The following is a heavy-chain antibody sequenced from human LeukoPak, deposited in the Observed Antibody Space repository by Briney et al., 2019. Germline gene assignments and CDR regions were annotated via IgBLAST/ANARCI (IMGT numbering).Heavy chain of an antibody. CDR2: ITSSSHYI. CDR3: ARAENSGSGGLDP. D-gene: IGHD2-15*01. V-gene: IGHV3-21*01. Sequence: NPGRSLRLSCAASGFTFSSYAMNWVRQAPGKGLEWVSRITSSSHYIYYADSVKGRFTISRDNAKNSLYLDMSSLRADDTAVYYCARAENSGSGGLDPWGQGTLVTVSS. J-gene: IGHJ5*02. CDR1: GFTFSSYA.